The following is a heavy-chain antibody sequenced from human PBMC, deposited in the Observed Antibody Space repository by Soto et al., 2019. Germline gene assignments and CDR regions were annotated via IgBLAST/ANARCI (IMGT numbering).Heavy chain of an antibody. D-gene: IGHD1-7*01. CDR3: ARGILELRGCYFAL. CDR1: GYTFTGYY. V-gene: IGHV1-2*04. J-gene: IGHJ2*01. CDR2: LNPNRGGP. Sequence: QVQLVQSGAEVKKPGASVKVSCKASGYTFTGYYMHWVRQAPGQGLEWMGCLNPNRGGPNYAQRFQCWVTMTRDTSISTACMELSRLRSDDTAVYYCARGILELRGCYFALWGRGTLVTVSS.